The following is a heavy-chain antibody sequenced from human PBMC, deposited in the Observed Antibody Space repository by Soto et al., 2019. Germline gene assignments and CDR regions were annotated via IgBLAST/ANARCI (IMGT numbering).Heavy chain of an antibody. Sequence: HVQLVESGGGVVRPGRSLRLSCATSQFTFSDYGMHWVRQAPGKGLEWVAGISHHGDKQYYVDSVKGRFTISRDNSKKTVYLHLNSLRVEDTAVYYCAKDWVGGRDKNHVDYWGHGTLVNVSS. V-gene: IGHV3-30*18. D-gene: IGHD1-26*01. CDR2: ISHHGDKQ. J-gene: IGHJ4*01. CDR3: AKDWVGGRDKNHVDY. CDR1: QFTFSDYG.